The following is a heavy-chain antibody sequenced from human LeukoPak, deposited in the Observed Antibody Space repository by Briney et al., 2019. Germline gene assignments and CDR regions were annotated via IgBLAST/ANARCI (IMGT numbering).Heavy chain of an antibody. D-gene: IGHD3-10*01. CDR1: GFTFSSYS. J-gene: IGHJ4*02. Sequence: QSGGSLRLSCAASGFTFSSYSMNWVRQAPGKGLEWVSYISSSSSTIYYADSVKGRFTISRDNAKNSLYLQMNSLRAEDTAVYYCARAVRGEVAPNFDYWGQGTLVTVSS. V-gene: IGHV3-48*04. CDR3: ARAVRGEVAPNFDY. CDR2: ISSSSSTI.